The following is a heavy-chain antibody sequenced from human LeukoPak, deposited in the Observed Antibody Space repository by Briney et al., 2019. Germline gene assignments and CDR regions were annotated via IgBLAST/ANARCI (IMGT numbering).Heavy chain of an antibody. CDR2: IYYSGST. Sequence: SETLSLTCTVSGTSITRDYWSWIRQPPGKGLEWIGYIYYSGSTAYTPSLKSRVTISIDRSKNQFSLKLTSVTAADTAVYYCAKAIGRIVISYYYMDVWGKGTTVTVSS. CDR1: GTSITRDY. J-gene: IGHJ6*03. CDR3: AKAIGRIVISYYYMDV. D-gene: IGHD2/OR15-2a*01. V-gene: IGHV4-59*12.